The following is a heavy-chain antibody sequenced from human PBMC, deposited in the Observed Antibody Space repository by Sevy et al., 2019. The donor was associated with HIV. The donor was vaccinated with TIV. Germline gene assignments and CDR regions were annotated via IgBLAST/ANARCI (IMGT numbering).Heavy chain of an antibody. D-gene: IGHD6-19*01. CDR2: ISGSGGTT. Sequence: GGSLRLSCAASGFTFTNYAMNWVRQAPGKGLEWVSAISGSGGTTYYADSVQGRFTISRDKSKNTLYLQMNSLRAEDTAVYYCAKVLARGVAEAGTAWGMDVWGQWTTVTVSS. CDR3: AKVLARGVAEAGTAWGMDV. J-gene: IGHJ6*02. CDR1: GFTFTNYA. V-gene: IGHV3-23*01.